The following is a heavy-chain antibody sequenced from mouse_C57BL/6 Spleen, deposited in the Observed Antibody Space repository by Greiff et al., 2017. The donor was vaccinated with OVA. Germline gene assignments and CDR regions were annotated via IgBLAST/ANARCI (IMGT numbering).Heavy chain of an antibody. CDR1: GYSITSGYY. D-gene: IGHD2-2*01. CDR2: ISYDGSN. V-gene: IGHV3-6*01. Sequence: EVKLQESGPGLVKPSQSLSLTCSVTGYSITSGYYWNWIRQFPGNKLEWMGYISYDGSNNYNPSLKNRISITRDTSKNQVFMKGKTVNTEDTAKYYRERVGYGNDEARDYWGKGTSVTVSS. J-gene: IGHJ4*01. CDR3: ERVGYGNDEARDY.